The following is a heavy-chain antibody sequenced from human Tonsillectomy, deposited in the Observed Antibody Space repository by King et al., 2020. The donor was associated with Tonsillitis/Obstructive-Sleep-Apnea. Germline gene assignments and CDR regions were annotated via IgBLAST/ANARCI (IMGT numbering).Heavy chain of an antibody. CDR3: AKNVGEGGGYFDY. CDR2: ISGSGGST. V-gene: IGHV3-23*04. D-gene: IGHD3-16*01. Sequence: VQLVESGGALVQPGGSLRLSCAASGFTFSSYAMSWVRQAPGKGLEWVSAISGSGGSTYYADSVKGRFTISRDNSKNTLYLQMNSLRAEDTAVDYCAKNVGEGGGYFDYWGQGTLVTVSS. CDR1: GFTFSSYA. J-gene: IGHJ4*02.